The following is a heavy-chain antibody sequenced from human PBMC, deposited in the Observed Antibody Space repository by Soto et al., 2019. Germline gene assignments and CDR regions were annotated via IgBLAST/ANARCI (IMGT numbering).Heavy chain of an antibody. CDR3: ARDNYDYIWGSYRENYYFDY. CDR2: IWYGGSNK. CDR1: GFTFSSYG. V-gene: IGHV3-33*01. D-gene: IGHD3-16*02. Sequence: GGSLRLSCAASGFTFSSYGMHWVRQAPGKGLERVSVIWYGGSNKYYADSVKGRFTISRDNSKNTLYLQMNSLRAEDTAVYYCARDNYDYIWGSYRENYYFDYWGQGTLVTVSS. J-gene: IGHJ4*02.